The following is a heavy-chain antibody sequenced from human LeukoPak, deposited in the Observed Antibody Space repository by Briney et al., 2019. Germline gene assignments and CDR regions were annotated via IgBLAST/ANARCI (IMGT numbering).Heavy chain of an antibody. Sequence: ASVKVSCKASGYTFTGYYMHWVRQAPGQGLEWMGWINPNSGGTSYAQKFQGRVTMTRDTSISTAYMELSRLRSDDTAVYYCARSRYSSSWYNDIWFDPWAREPWSPSPQ. J-gene: IGHJ5*02. CDR1: GYTFTGYY. D-gene: IGHD6-13*01. CDR2: INPNSGGT. CDR3: ARSRYSSSWYNDIWFDP. V-gene: IGHV1-2*02.